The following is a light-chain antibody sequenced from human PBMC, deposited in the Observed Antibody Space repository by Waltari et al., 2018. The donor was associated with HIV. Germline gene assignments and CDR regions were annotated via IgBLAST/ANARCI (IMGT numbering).Light chain of an antibody. Sequence: EIVLTQSPATLSLSPGERATLSCRDSQSLNNYLAWYQQRPGQPPRLLISDSSNRAAGIPARFSGSGSGTDFTLTISSLEPEDFAVYYCQQRSIWPRTFGQGTKLEIK. CDR3: QQRSIWPRT. V-gene: IGKV3-11*01. CDR1: QSLNNY. J-gene: IGKJ2*01. CDR2: DSS.